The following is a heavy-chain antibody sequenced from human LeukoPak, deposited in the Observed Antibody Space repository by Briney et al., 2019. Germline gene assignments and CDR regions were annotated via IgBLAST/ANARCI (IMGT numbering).Heavy chain of an antibody. V-gene: IGHV4-34*01. CDR2: INHSGAT. D-gene: IGHD4-17*01. J-gene: IGHJ4*02. Sequence: PSETLSLTCSVSGDSISGRAYYWGCIRQPPGKGVEWIGEINHSGATNYNPSLKSRVTISVDTSKNQFSLKLSSVTAADTAVYYCAASRRAYETTVTTWSSIYFDHWGQGTLVTVSS. CDR3: AASRRAYETTVTTWSSIYFDH. CDR1: GDSISGRAYY.